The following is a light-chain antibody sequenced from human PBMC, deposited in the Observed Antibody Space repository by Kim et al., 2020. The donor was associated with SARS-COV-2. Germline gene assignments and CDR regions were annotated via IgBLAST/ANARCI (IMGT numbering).Light chain of an antibody. J-gene: IGKJ1*01. CDR2: AAS. Sequence: ASVGDRVTVTRRASQDIANSLAWYQQKPGKGPQVLNYAASTLQSGVPSRFSGSGSGTEFTLTIGSLQTEDVATYYCQKYNSAPWTFGPGTKVDIK. CDR1: QDIANS. V-gene: IGKV1-27*01. CDR3: QKYNSAPWT.